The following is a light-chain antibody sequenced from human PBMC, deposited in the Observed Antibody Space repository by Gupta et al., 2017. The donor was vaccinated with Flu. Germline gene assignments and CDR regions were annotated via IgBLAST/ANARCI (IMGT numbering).Light chain of an antibody. CDR1: TFNIGAGYD. V-gene: IGLV1-40*01. CDR2: DTT. Sequence: QSVLTQPPSGSGPPGQTATIACTGSTFNIGAGYDVHWYQHFPGAAPKVLFFDTTRRPSGVPERFSASKSGTSASLAIAGLQAEDEADYYCQSFDTGLRGPIFGGGTKLNVL. J-gene: IGLJ2*01. CDR3: QSFDTGLRGPI.